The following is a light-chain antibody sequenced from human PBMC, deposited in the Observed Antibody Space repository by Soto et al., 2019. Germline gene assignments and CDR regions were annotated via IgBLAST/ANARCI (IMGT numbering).Light chain of an antibody. CDR1: QSVSSK. CDR2: DTS. CDR3: QQYSNWPPIT. J-gene: IGKJ5*01. Sequence: EMLMPQSPPTLPPSPGATATPSCRPSQSVSSKLAWYQQKPGQAPRLLIYDTSTRATGIPARFSGSGSGTEFTLTISSLQSEDFAVYYCQQYSNWPPITFGQGKRLEI. V-gene: IGKV3-15*01.